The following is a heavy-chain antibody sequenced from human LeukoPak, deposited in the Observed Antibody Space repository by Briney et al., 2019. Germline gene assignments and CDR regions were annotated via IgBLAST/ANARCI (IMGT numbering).Heavy chain of an antibody. D-gene: IGHD1-26*01. CDR3: AKDLRSSADSKKGAADY. Sequence: GGSLRLSCAASGFTFSSNGIHWVRQAPGKGLEWVSFIRFDGSNKYYADSVKGRFTISRDNSKNKLYLEMNSLRAEDTAVYYCAKDLRSSADSKKGAADYWGQGTLVTVSS. CDR2: IRFDGSNK. CDR1: GFTFSSNG. J-gene: IGHJ4*02. V-gene: IGHV3-30*02.